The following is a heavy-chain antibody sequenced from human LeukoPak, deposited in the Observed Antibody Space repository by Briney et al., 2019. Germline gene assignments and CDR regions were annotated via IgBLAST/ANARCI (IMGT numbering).Heavy chain of an antibody. CDR3: ASRYYDSSGYLSDY. J-gene: IGHJ4*02. CDR2: ITSSSSTI. D-gene: IGHD3-22*01. V-gene: IGHV3-48*01. Sequence: PGGSLRLSCAASGFTFSRYSMNWVRQAPGKGPEWVSYITSSSSTIYYADSVKGRFTISRDNAKNSLYLQMNSLRAEDTAVYYCASRYYDSSGYLSDYWGQGTLDTVSS. CDR1: GFTFSRYS.